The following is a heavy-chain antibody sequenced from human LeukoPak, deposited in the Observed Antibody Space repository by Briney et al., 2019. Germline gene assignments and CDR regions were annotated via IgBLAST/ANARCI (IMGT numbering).Heavy chain of an antibody. J-gene: IGHJ6*02. CDR1: GGSISSYF. Sequence: PPETLSLTCTVSGGSISSYFWSWIRQPPGKGLEWIGHIYYSGSTNYNPSLKSRVTVSVDTSKNQFSLKLSSVTAADTAVYYCARGAGNYYFYGMDVWGQGTTITVSS. CDR3: ARGAGNYYFYGMDV. V-gene: IGHV4-59*01. CDR2: IYYSGST.